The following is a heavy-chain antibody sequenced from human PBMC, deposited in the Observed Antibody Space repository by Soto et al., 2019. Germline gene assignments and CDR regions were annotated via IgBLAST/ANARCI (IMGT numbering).Heavy chain of an antibody. Sequence: SETLSLTCTVSGGSILDSTYYWAWIRQPPGKGLEWIGYIYYSGSTNYNPSLKSRVTISVDTSKNQFSLKLSSVTAADTAVYYCARSIDPWGQGTLVTVSS. V-gene: IGHV4-61*05. J-gene: IGHJ5*02. CDR2: IYYSGST. CDR3: ARSIDP. CDR1: GGSILDSTYY.